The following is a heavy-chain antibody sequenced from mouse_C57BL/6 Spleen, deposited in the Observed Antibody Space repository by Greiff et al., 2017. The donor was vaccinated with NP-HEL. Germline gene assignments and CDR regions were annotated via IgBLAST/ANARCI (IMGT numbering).Heavy chain of an antibody. Sequence: EVKLMESGPGLVKPSQSLSLTCSVTGYSITSGYYWNWIRQFPGNKLEWMGYISYDGSNNYNPSLKNRISITRDTSKNQFFLKLNSVTTEDTATYYCARKDYSNSYYYAMDYWGQGTSVTVSS. D-gene: IGHD2-5*01. CDR1: GYSITSGYY. CDR2: ISYDGSN. J-gene: IGHJ4*01. V-gene: IGHV3-6*01. CDR3: ARKDYSNSYYYAMDY.